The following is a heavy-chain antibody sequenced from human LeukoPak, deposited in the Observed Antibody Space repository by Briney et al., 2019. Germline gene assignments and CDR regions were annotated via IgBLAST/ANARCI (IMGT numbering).Heavy chain of an antibody. CDR3: AKDSNIVVVTATDY. V-gene: IGHV3-23*01. J-gene: IGHJ4*02. D-gene: IGHD2-21*02. CDR2: ISGSGGST. CDR1: GFTFSSYA. Sequence: PGGSLRLSCAASGFTFSSYAMSWVRQAPGKGLEWVSAISGSGGSTYYADSVKGRFTISRDNSKNTLYLQMNSLRAEDTAVYYCAKDSNIVVVTATDYWGQGTLVTVSS.